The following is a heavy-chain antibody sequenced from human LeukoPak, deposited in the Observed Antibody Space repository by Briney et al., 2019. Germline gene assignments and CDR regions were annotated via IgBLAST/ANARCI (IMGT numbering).Heavy chain of an antibody. CDR2: ISGSGGST. CDR3: AKGPDSNGYYGSFDY. D-gene: IGHD3-22*01. Sequence: QPGGSLRLSCAASGFTFSSYAMSWVRQAPGKGLEWVPSISGSGGSTYYADSVKGRFTISRDNPKDTLYLQMNSLRAEDTAVYYCAKGPDSNGYYGSFDYWGQGTLVTVSS. CDR1: GFTFSSYA. V-gene: IGHV3-23*01. J-gene: IGHJ4*02.